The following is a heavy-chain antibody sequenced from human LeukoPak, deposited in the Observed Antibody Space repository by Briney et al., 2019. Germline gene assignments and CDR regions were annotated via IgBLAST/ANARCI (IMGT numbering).Heavy chain of an antibody. CDR2: IYYSGST. D-gene: IGHD5-18*01. V-gene: IGHV4-59*08. J-gene: IGHJ6*02. Sequence: SETLSLTCTVSGGSISSYYWSWIRQPPGKGLERIGYIYYSGSTNYNPSLKSRVTISVDTSKNQFSLKLSSVTAADTAVYYCARHGGYSYGLDVWGQGTTVTVSS. CDR3: ARHGGYSYGLDV. CDR1: GGSISSYY.